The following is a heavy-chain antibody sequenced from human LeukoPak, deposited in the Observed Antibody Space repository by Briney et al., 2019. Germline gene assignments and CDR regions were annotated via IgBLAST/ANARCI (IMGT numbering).Heavy chain of an antibody. V-gene: IGHV3-33*01. CDR1: VYSHKHLD. Sequence: PGRSLKLSCGLSVYSHKHLDMLWARQTPGKGLEWMAIIWYDGSYKYYADSVKGRFTISRDNSKNTLYLQVNSLTAEDTAVYFRARSNTDAFEIWGHGTMVTVSS. D-gene: IGHD4-11*01. J-gene: IGHJ3*02. CDR2: IWYDGSYK. CDR3: ARSNTDAFEI.